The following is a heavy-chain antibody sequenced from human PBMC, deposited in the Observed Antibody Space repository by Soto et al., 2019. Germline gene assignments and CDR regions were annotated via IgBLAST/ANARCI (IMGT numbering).Heavy chain of an antibody. D-gene: IGHD3-16*02. CDR1: GYTFTSYG. V-gene: IGHV1-18*04. CDR2: ISAYNGNT. J-gene: IGHJ6*02. CDR3: AREQKYDYVWGSYRVYYYYGMDV. Sequence: QVQLVQSGAEVKKPGASVKVSCKASGYTFTSYGISWVRQAPVQGRDWMGWISAYNGNTNYAQKLQVRVTMTTDTSTSTAYMELRRLRSDDTAVYYCAREQKYDYVWGSYRVYYYYGMDVWGQGTTVTVSS.